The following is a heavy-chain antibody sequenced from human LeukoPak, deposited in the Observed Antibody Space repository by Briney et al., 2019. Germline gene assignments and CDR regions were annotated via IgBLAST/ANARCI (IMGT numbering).Heavy chain of an antibody. CDR1: GFTFSAYS. Sequence: GGSLRLSCSASGFTFSAYSLHWVRQAPGKGLEYVSSISSNGGRTYYADSVEGRFTISRDNFKKTLYLQMSSLSAEDTAVYYCVRAYGDFDSFDYWGQGTLVTVSS. D-gene: IGHD4-17*01. CDR3: VRAYGDFDSFDY. CDR2: ISSNGGRT. V-gene: IGHV3-64D*09. J-gene: IGHJ4*02.